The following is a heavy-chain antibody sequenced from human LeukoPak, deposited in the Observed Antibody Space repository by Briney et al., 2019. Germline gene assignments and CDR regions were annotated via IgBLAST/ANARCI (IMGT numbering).Heavy chain of an antibody. CDR1: GFIFNTYV. CDR2: IRYDGSNK. D-gene: IGHD6-19*01. J-gene: IGHJ4*02. CDR3: ARDFGARGWFDY. Sequence: GGSLRLSCAASGFIFNTYVMHWVRQAPGKGLEWLAFIRYDGSNKNYADSVKGRFTISRDNTKNSLYLQMNSLRAEDTAVYYCARDFGARGWFDYWGQGTLVTVSS. V-gene: IGHV3-30*02.